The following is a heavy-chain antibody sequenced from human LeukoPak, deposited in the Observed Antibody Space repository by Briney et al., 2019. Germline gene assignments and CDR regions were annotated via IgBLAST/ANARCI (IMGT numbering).Heavy chain of an antibody. CDR2: IWYDGSSK. CDR3: AREGYCSSTSCPRYYYGMDV. V-gene: IGHV3-33*01. CDR1: GFAFSSYG. J-gene: IGHJ6*02. Sequence: GGSLRLSCAASGFAFSSYGMHWVRQAPGKGLEWVAVIWYDGSSKYYADSVKGRFTISRDNAKNSLYLQMNSLRAEDTAVYYCAREGYCSSTSCPRYYYGMDVWGQGTTVTVSS. D-gene: IGHD2-2*01.